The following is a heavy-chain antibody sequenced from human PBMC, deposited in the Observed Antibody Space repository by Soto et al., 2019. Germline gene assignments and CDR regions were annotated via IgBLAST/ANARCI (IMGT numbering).Heavy chain of an antibody. V-gene: IGHV3-23*01. J-gene: IGHJ4*02. CDR3: GKTYCSGGSCLSYFDY. D-gene: IGHD2-15*01. CDR2: ISGSGGST. Sequence: GGSLRLSCAASGFTFSSYAMSWVRQAPGKGLEWVSAISGSGGSTYYADSVKGRFTISRDNSKNTLYLQMNSLRAEDTAVYYCGKTYCSGGSCLSYFDYWGQGTLVTVS. CDR1: GFTFSSYA.